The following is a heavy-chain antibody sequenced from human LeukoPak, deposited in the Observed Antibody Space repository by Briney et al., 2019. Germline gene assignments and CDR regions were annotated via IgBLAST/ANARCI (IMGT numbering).Heavy chain of an antibody. CDR3: TRDSAGTNNHCFDY. J-gene: IGHJ4*02. D-gene: IGHD6-13*01. CDR1: GFTFSNYA. CDR2: ISCDGSNK. V-gene: IGHV3-30*04. Sequence: GGSLRLSCAASGFTFSNYAMHWLRPPPAKELEGVAVISCDGSNKYYADSLKDRFTISRDNSKNTLYLQMNSLRPEDTAVYYCTRDSAGTNNHCFDYWGQGTLVTVSS.